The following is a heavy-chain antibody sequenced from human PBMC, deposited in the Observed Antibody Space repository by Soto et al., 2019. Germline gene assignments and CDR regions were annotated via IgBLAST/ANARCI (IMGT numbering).Heavy chain of an antibody. V-gene: IGHV3-23*01. CDR2: ISGSGGST. D-gene: IGHD2-2*01. CDR3: AKDRGIVVVPASYYYGMDV. Sequence: PXGSLRLSCSASGFTFSSYAMSWVRQAPGKGLDWVSAISGSGGSTYYADSVKGRFTISRDNSKNTLYLQMNSLRAEDTAVYYCAKDRGIVVVPASYYYGMDVWGQGTTVTVSS. CDR1: GFTFSSYA. J-gene: IGHJ6*02.